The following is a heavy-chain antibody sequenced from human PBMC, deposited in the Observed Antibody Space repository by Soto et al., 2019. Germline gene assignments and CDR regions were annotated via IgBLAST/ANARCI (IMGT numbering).Heavy chain of an antibody. CDR2: ISGSGDST. CDR3: ARDRLASVVIEGTFY. V-gene: IGHV3-23*01. D-gene: IGHD2-15*01. Sequence: EVQLLESGGGLVQPGGSLRLSCAASGFTFRSYAMSWVRQAPGRGLEWVSSISGSGDSTYYADSVKGRFTISRDNSKNMLYLELNSLRAEDTALYYCARDRLASVVIEGTFYWGQGTLVTVSS. CDR1: GFTFRSYA. J-gene: IGHJ4*02.